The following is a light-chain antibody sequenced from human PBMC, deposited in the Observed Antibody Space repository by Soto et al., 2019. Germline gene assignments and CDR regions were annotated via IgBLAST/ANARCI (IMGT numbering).Light chain of an antibody. CDR1: QNIRNY. V-gene: IGKV1-39*01. CDR2: AAS. CDR3: QHLNGYPIT. J-gene: IGKJ5*01. Sequence: DIQITQSPSSLSASVRDSVTITCRASQNIRNYLNWYQQKPGRAPKILIYAASSLQSGVPSRFSGSGSGTDFTLTISSLQPEDFATYYCQHLNGYPITFGQGTRLEIK.